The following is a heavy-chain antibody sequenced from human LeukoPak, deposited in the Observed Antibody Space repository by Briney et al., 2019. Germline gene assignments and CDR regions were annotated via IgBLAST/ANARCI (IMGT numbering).Heavy chain of an antibody. D-gene: IGHD3/OR15-3a*01. CDR3: AKDLLLGLVRVYYFDY. V-gene: IGHV1-69*05. J-gene: IGHJ4*02. Sequence: SVKVSCKASGGTFSSYAISWVRQAPGQGLEWMGGIIPIFGTANYAQKFQGRVTITTDESTSTAYMELSSLRSEDTAVYYCAKDLLLGLVRVYYFDYWGQGTLVTVSS. CDR1: GGTFSSYA. CDR2: IIPIFGTA.